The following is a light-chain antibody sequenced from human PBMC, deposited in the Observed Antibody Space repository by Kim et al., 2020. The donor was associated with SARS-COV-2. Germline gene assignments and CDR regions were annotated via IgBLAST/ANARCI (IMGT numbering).Light chain of an antibody. Sequence: VSPGEGAPLSCRASQSVRTSLAWSQNTPGQAPRLLSYGASSRANGVPARFRGSGSGTEFILSISSLQSEDFAVYYGQQYSGWPQFGKGTKLEI. CDR3: QQYSGWPQ. CDR1: QSVRTS. J-gene: IGKJ2*01. V-gene: IGKV3-15*01. CDR2: GAS.